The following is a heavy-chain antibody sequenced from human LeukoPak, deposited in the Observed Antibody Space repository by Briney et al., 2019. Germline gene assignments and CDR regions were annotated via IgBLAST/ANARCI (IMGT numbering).Heavy chain of an antibody. CDR2: ISGSGGST. J-gene: IGHJ4*02. Sequence: GGSLRLSCAASGFTFSSYAMIWVRQAPGKGLEWVSDISGSGGSTYYADSVKGRFTISRDNSKNTLYLQMNSLRAEDTAVYYCAESVTAYYNVGCDYWGQGTLVTVSS. D-gene: IGHD3-9*01. CDR3: AESVTAYYNVGCDY. CDR1: GFTFSSYA. V-gene: IGHV3-23*01.